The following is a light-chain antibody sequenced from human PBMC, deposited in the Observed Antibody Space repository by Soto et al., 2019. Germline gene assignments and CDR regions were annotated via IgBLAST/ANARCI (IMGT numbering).Light chain of an antibody. J-gene: IGLJ2*01. V-gene: IGLV2-8*01. CDR3: SSYAGSNNHVV. Sequence: QSALTQPPSASGSPGQSVTISCTGTSSDVGGYNYVSWYQQHPGKAPKLMIYEVSKRPSGVPDRFSGSKSGKTASLTVSGLQAEDEADYYCSSYAGSNNHVVFGGGTKVTVL. CDR2: EVS. CDR1: SSDVGGYNY.